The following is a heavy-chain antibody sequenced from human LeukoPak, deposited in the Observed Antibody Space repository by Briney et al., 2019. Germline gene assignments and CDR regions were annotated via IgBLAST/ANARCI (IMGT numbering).Heavy chain of an antibody. Sequence: GGSLRLSCAASGFTFRTYAMHWVRQAPGRRLEWVALISFDGNQKYYADSVKGRFTISRDTSKNTLYLQMNSLRAEDTAVYYCAKDILYYYGSGTDNRFDYWGQGTLVTVSS. CDR2: ISFDGNQK. CDR1: GFTFRTYA. CDR3: AKDILYYYGSGTDNRFDY. D-gene: IGHD3-10*01. J-gene: IGHJ4*02. V-gene: IGHV3-30*01.